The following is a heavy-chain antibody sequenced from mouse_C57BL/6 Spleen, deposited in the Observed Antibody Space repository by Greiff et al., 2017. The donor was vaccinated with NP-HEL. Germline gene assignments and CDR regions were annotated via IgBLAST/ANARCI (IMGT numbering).Heavy chain of an antibody. V-gene: IGHV1-26*01. Sequence: VQLQQSGPELVKPGASVKISCKASGYTFTDYYMNWVKQSHGKSLEWIGDINPNNGGTSYNQKFKGKATLTVDKSSSTAYMELRSLTSEDSAVYYCARSGFITTVVARYWGQGTTLTVSS. CDR3: ARSGFITTVVARY. D-gene: IGHD1-1*01. J-gene: IGHJ2*01. CDR1: GYTFTDYY. CDR2: INPNNGGT.